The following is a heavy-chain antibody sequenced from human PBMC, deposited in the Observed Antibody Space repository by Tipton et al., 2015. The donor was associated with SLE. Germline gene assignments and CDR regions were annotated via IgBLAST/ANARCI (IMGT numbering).Heavy chain of an antibody. Sequence: TLSLTCTVSGGSISSHYWTWIRQPPGKGLEWIGYIYYSGSTNYNPSLKSRVTISVDTSKNQFSLKLSSVTAADTAVYYCAGDLWYGGNSAPHAFDIWGQGTIVTVS. CDR3: AGDLWYGGNSAPHAFDI. CDR2: IYYSGST. J-gene: IGHJ3*02. V-gene: IGHV4-59*11. D-gene: IGHD4-23*01. CDR1: GGSISSHY.